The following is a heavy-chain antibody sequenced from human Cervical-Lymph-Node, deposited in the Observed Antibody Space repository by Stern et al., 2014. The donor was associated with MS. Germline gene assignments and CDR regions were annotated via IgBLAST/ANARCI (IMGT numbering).Heavy chain of an antibody. D-gene: IGHD6-6*01. CDR2: INTKTGNP. V-gene: IGHV7-4-1*02. Sequence: VQLVQSGSELKKPGASVKVSCKASGYNLTTYAINWVRQAPGQGLEWMGWINTKTGNPTFAQGFTGRCVFALDASINTAYLQISSLKAEDSAVYYCATWGAGSSPPLFYWGQGTLVTVSS. CDR3: ATWGAGSSPPLFY. CDR1: GYNLTTYA. J-gene: IGHJ4*02.